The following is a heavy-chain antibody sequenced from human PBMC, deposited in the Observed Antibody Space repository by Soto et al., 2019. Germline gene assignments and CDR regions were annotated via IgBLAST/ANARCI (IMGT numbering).Heavy chain of an antibody. CDR2: IIPLFGTT. V-gene: IGHV1-69*01. J-gene: IGHJ5*02. D-gene: IGHD6-13*01. Sequence: QVQLVQSGSEVKMPGSSVKVSCKTSGGTFSRHAINWVRQAPGQGLEWMGGIIPLFGTTNYAQKFKGRVTISEDESTSTADMELSSITSEDAAVYYWARAAFHGISWYFWFAPWGQGTLVTVSS. CDR1: GGTFSRHA. CDR3: ARAAFHGISWYFWFAP.